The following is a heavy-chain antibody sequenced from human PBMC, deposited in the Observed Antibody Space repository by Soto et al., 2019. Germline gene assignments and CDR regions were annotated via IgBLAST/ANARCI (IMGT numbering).Heavy chain of an antibody. J-gene: IGHJ6*02. CDR3: AKDGYCSTAGCLAWDYYYAMDV. CDR1: GFIFSSYD. D-gene: IGHD2-2*01. CDR2: ISFDGSNK. V-gene: IGHV3-30*18. Sequence: QVQLVESGGGVVQPGRSLRLSCAASGFIFSSYDMHWVRQAPGKGLEWVALISFDGSNKYYADSVRGRFTISRDNSKNTLFLQMNSLIADDTAVYYCAKDGYCSTAGCLAWDYYYAMDVWGRGTTVTVSS.